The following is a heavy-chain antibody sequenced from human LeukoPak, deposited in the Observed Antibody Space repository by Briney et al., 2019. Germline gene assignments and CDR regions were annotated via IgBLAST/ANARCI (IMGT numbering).Heavy chain of an antibody. CDR2: INWNGGST. V-gene: IGHV3-20*04. D-gene: IGHD3-10*01. CDR3: GRDFLGESGAGGP. CDR1: GFTFDDYG. J-gene: IGHJ5*02. Sequence: PGGSLRLSCAASGFTFDDYGMSWVRQAPGKGLEWVSGINWNGGSTGYADSVKGRFTISRDNAKNSVLLQMTNLRVDDTAVYYCGRDFLGESGAGGPWGQGILVTVSS.